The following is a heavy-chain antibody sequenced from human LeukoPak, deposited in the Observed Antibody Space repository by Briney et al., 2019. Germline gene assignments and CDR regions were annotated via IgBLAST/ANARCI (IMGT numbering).Heavy chain of an antibody. Sequence: SETLSLTCAVYGGSFSGYYWSWIRQPPGKGLEWIGEINHSGSTNYNPSLKSRVTISVDTSKNQFSLKLSSVTAADTAVYYCARGSSGNPHYFDYWGQGTLVTVSS. J-gene: IGHJ4*02. CDR3: ARGSSGNPHYFDY. CDR1: GGSFSGYY. CDR2: INHSGST. D-gene: IGHD6-19*01. V-gene: IGHV4-34*01.